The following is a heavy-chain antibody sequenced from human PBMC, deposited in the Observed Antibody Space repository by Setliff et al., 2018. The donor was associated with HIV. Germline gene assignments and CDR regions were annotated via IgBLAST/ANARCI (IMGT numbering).Heavy chain of an antibody. D-gene: IGHD6-13*01. CDR1: GDSISSDNYY. Sequence: SETLSLTCTVSGDSISSDNYYWSWIRQPAGKGLEWIGRIYTSGSTNYNPSLKSRVTISVDTSKSQFSLKLNSVTAADTAVYYCAAASSWDPLLDYWGQGTLVTVSS. CDR2: IYTSGST. V-gene: IGHV4-61*02. CDR3: AAASSWDPLLDY. J-gene: IGHJ4*02.